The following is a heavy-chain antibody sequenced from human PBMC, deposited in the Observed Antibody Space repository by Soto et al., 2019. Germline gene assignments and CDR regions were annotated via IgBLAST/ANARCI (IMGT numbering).Heavy chain of an antibody. CDR2: IIPIFGTA. Sequence: ASVKVSCKASGGTFSSYAISWVRHAPGQGLEWMGGIIPIFGTANYAQKFQGRVTITADESTSTAYMELSSLRSEDTAVYYCARSAYYDFWSGYHYFDYWGQGALVTVSS. CDR1: GGTFSSYA. V-gene: IGHV1-69*13. CDR3: ARSAYYDFWSGYHYFDY. D-gene: IGHD3-3*01. J-gene: IGHJ4*02.